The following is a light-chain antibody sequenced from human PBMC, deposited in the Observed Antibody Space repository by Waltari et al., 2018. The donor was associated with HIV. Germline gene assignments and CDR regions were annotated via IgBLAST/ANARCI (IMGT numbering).Light chain of an antibody. V-gene: IGLV2-14*01. CDR3: VSYTSSSTLI. CDR2: EAS. CDR1: SSAIGGYLY. J-gene: IGLJ2*01. Sequence: QSALTQPASVSGSPGQSTPIPCTGTSSAIGGYLYFSWYQQPSGKAPKLMIHEASNRPSGVSDRFSGSKSGNTASLTISGLQAEDEADYYCVSYTSSSTLILGGGTKVTVL.